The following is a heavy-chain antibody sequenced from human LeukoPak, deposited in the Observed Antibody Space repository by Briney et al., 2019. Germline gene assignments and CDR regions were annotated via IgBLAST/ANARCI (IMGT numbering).Heavy chain of an antibody. CDR3: AKDRGSYRAVAGS. Sequence: PGGSLRLSCAASGFTFSSYGMHWVRQAPGKGLEWVAVISYDGSNKYYADSVKGRFTISRDNSKNTLYLQMNSLRAEDTAVYYCAKDRGSYRAVAGSWGQGTLVTVSS. CDR1: GFTFSSYG. D-gene: IGHD6-19*01. J-gene: IGHJ1*01. V-gene: IGHV3-30*18. CDR2: ISYDGSNK.